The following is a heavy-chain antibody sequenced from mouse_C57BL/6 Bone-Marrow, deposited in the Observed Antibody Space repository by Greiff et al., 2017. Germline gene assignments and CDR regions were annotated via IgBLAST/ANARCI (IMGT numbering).Heavy chain of an antibody. CDR3: ARHEDYDNDVWIAY. CDR2: FYPGSGRI. Sequence: VQLQQSGAELVKPGASVKLSCKASGYTFTEYTIHWVKQRSGQGLEWIGWFYPGSGRIKYNEKFKDKDTLTADKSSSTVYMERSRLTSEDSAVYCCARHEDYDNDVWIAYWGQGTLVTVSA. CDR1: GYTFTEYT. V-gene: IGHV1-62-2*01. J-gene: IGHJ3*01. D-gene: IGHD2-4*01.